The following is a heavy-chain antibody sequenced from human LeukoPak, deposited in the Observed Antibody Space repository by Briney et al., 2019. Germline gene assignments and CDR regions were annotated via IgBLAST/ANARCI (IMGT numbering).Heavy chain of an antibody. D-gene: IGHD1-7*01. CDR3: AINWNYSDAFDI. V-gene: IGHV4-34*01. CDR2: INHSGST. J-gene: IGHJ3*02. Sequence: SETLSLTCTVSGGSMNNYYWSWIRQPPGEGLEWIGEINHSGSTNYNPSLKSRVTISVDTSKNQFSLKLSSVTAADTAVYYCAINWNYSDAFDIWGQGTMVTVSS. CDR1: GGSMNNYY.